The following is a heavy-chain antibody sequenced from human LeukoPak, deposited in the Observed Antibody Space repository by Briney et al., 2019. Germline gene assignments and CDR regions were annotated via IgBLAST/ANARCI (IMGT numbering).Heavy chain of an antibody. CDR2: IYYSGST. CDR1: RFTFSSYA. V-gene: IGHV4-59*01. Sequence: GSLRLSCAASRFTFSSYAMSWIRQPPGKGLEWIGYIYYSGSTNYNPSLKSRVTISVDTSKNQFSLKLSSVTAADTAVYYCARVGEAYYYDSSIHAFDIWGQGTMVTVSS. J-gene: IGHJ3*02. D-gene: IGHD3-22*01. CDR3: ARVGEAYYYDSSIHAFDI.